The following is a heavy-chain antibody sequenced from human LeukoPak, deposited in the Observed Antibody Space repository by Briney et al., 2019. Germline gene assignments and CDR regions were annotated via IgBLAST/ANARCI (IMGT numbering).Heavy chain of an antibody. CDR2: IKVDGSEK. D-gene: IGHD7-27*01. V-gene: IGHV3-7*03. J-gene: IGHJ4*02. Sequence: GGSLRLSCVVSGFTLSNSWMSWVRQAPGKGLEWVANIKVDGSEKYYLDSVKGRFTISRDNAKNSVYLQMNSLRTEDTAVYYCARKTGVTGEAFDYWGQGTLVTVSS. CDR1: GFTLSNSW. CDR3: ARKTGVTGEAFDY.